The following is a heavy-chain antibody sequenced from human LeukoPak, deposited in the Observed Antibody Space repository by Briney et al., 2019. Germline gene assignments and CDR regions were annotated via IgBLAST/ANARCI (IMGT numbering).Heavy chain of an antibody. CDR2: IYHSGNT. V-gene: IGHV4-4*09. J-gene: IGHJ4*02. Sequence: SETLSLTCNVSGASMSSDYWSWIRQPPGKGLEWIGYIYHSGNTNYSPSLESRVTMSVDESKNQFSLRVHFVSAADTAVYYCASTRRAAVAGRFDSWGQGTLVTVSS. D-gene: IGHD6-19*01. CDR1: GASMSSDY. CDR3: ASTRRAAVAGRFDS.